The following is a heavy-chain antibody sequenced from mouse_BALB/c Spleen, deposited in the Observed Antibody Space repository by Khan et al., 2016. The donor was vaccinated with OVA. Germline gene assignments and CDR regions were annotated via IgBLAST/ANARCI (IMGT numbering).Heavy chain of an antibody. D-gene: IGHD1-2*01. CDR1: GFTFSDYG. V-gene: IGHV5-15*02. CDR2: ISDLAYTI. CDR3: ARGGGTAPFAY. Sequence: EVELVESGGGLVQPGGSRKLSCAASGFTFSDYGMAWVRQAPGKGPEWVAFISDLAYTIYYGDAVTGRFTISRENAKNTLYLEMSNLRSEDTAIYYCARGGGTAPFAYWGLGTLVTVSA. J-gene: IGHJ3*01.